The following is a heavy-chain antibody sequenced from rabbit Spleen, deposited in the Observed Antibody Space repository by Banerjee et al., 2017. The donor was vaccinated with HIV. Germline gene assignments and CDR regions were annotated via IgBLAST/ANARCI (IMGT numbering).Heavy chain of an antibody. CDR2: IYAAGSGDT. CDR1: GFSFNSGFW. V-gene: IGHV1S45*01. CDR3: ARDLVTVIGWNFNL. J-gene: IGHJ4*01. Sequence: QQQLEESGGDLVKPEGSLTLTCTASGFSFNSGFWVCWVRQAPGKGLEWIACIYAAGSGDTDHANWATGRFTISKTSSTTVTLQMTSLTAADTATYFCARDLVTVIGWNFNLWGPGTLVTVS. D-gene: IGHD1-1*01.